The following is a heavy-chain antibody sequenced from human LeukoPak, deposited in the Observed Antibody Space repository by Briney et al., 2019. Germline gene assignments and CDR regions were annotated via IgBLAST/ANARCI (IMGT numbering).Heavy chain of an antibody. J-gene: IGHJ4*02. D-gene: IGHD3-3*01. V-gene: IGHV4-39*01. CDR1: GGSISSSTYY. CDR3: ARHAGGSRYYDFWSGYYTDY. CDR2: IYYSGST. Sequence: PSETLSLTCSVSGGSISSSTYYWGWIRQPPGKGLEWIGSIYYSGSTYYNPSLKSRVTIPVDTSKNQFSLKLSSVTAADTAVYYCARHAGGSRYYDFWSGYYTDYWGQGTLVTVSS.